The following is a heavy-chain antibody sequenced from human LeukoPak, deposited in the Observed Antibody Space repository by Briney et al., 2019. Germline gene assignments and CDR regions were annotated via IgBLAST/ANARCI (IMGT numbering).Heavy chain of an antibody. CDR3: AGQWFYYGMDV. CDR1: GGSFSGYY. V-gene: IGHV4-34*01. CDR2: INHSGST. Sequence: SETLSLTCAVYGGSFSGYYWSWIRQPPGKGLEWIGEINHSGSTNYNPSLKSRVTISVDTSKNQFSLRLSSVTAADTAVYYCAGQWFYYGMDVWAKGPRSPSP. D-gene: IGHD2-8*01. J-gene: IGHJ6*02.